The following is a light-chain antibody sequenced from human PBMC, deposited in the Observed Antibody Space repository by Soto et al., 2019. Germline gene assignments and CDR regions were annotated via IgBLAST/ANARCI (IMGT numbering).Light chain of an antibody. V-gene: IGKV3-20*01. J-gene: IGKJ1*01. CDR2: GAS. Sequence: ESLLTQSPGTLSLSPGEIATLSCRASQSVSSSYLAWYQQKVGKAPRLLIFGASTRATGIPDRFSGSGFGRDFTLTNSRLEPEDFAVYLCQHYGTFGQGTKVEIK. CDR1: QSVSSSY. CDR3: QHYGT.